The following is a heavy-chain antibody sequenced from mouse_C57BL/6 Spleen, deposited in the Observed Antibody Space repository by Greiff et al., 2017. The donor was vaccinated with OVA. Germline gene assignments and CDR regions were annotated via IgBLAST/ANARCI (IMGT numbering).Heavy chain of an antibody. V-gene: IGHV1-61*01. D-gene: IGHD1-1*01. CDR1: GYTFTSYW. CDR3: ARSSSYSHYAMDY. Sequence: QVHVKQSGAELVRPGSSVKLSCKASGYTFTSYWMDWVKQRPGQGLEWIGNIYPSDSETHYNQKFKDKATLTVDKSSSTAYMQLSSLTSEDSAVYYCARSSSYSHYAMDYWGQGTSVTVSS. CDR2: IYPSDSET. J-gene: IGHJ4*01.